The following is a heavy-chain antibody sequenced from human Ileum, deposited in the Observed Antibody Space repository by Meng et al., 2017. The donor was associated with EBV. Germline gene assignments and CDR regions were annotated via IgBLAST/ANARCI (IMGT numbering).Heavy chain of an antibody. CDR1: GDSVSSNSAA. J-gene: IGHJ4*02. Sequence: QVRLQQSVPGLLKPPPTLSRPCAISGDSVSSNSAAWNWIRQSPSRGLEWLGRTYYRSKWYNDYAVSVKSRITINPDTSKNQFSLQLNSVTPEDTAVYYCARDSSSSAYSPFDYWGQGTLVTVSS. V-gene: IGHV6-1*01. CDR2: TYYRSKWYN. D-gene: IGHD3-22*01. CDR3: ARDSSSSAYSPFDY.